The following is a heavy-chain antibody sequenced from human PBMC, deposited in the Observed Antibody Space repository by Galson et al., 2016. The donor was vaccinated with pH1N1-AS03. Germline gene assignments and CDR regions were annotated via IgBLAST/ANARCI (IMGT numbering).Heavy chain of an antibody. J-gene: IGHJ4*02. V-gene: IGHV3-30*03. D-gene: IGHD2-21*01. CDR1: GFTFSSYG. CDR2: ISYDGGKE. CDR3: ATDFVVPSAISGPFDY. Sequence: SLRLSCAASGFTFSSYGMHWVRQAPGKGLEWVAVISYDGGKEHYADSVKGRFTISRDNSKKTLYLQMNSLKTEDTAVYFCATDFVVPSAISGPFDYWGQGTPVTVSS.